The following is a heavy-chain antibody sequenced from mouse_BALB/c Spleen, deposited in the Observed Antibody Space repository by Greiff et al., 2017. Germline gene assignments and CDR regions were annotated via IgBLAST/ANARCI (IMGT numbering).Heavy chain of an antibody. D-gene: IGHD1-1*01. Sequence: EVHLVESGGGLVKPGGSLKLSCAASGFTFSSYAMSWVRQTPEKRLEWVASISSGGSTYYPDSVKGRFTISRDNARNILYLQMSSLRSEDTAMYYCARGITTVPSYYAMDYWGQGTSVTVSS. CDR1: GFTFSSYA. J-gene: IGHJ4*01. CDR2: ISSGGST. CDR3: ARGITTVPSYYAMDY. V-gene: IGHV5-6-5*01.